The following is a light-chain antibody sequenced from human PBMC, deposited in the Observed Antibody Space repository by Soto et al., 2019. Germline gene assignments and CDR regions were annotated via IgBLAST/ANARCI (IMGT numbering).Light chain of an antibody. CDR3: SSNAGSNNLV. Sequence: QSASASGTPGQSVTIPCTGTSSDVGDYNYVSWYQQHPGKAPKLMIYEVSRRPSGVPDRFSGSKSGNTASLTVSGLQAEDEADYYCSSNAGSNNLVFGGGTKVTVL. CDR2: EVS. J-gene: IGLJ2*01. V-gene: IGLV2-8*01. CDR1: SSDVGDYNY.